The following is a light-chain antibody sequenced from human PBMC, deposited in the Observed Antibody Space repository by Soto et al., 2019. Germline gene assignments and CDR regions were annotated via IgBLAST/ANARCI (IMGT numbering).Light chain of an antibody. CDR2: EVS. CDR1: SSDVGGYNY. J-gene: IGLJ1*01. CDR3: SSYAGSNKYA. Sequence: QSALTQPPSASGSPGQSVTISCTGTSSDVGGYNYVSWYQQHPGKAPKLMIYEVSKRPSGVPDRFSGSKSGNTGSLTVSGLQAEDEADYYCSSYAGSNKYAFGTGTKLTVL. V-gene: IGLV2-8*01.